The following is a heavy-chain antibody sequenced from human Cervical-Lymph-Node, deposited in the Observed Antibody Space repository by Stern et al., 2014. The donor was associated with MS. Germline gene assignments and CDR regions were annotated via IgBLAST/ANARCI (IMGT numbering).Heavy chain of an antibody. CDR3: ARVGGSGYYPYNWFDS. J-gene: IGHJ5*01. CDR1: GYTFTVYD. V-gene: IGHV1-2*04. Sequence: QMQLVQSGAEVKKPGASAKVSCKASGYTFTVYDIHWVRQAPGQGLEWIGWINPHRGGTSYEQRFQGWVTMTRDTSISTAYMELNRLRPDDTAVYYCARVGGSGYYPYNWFDSWGQGTLVTVSS. CDR2: INPHRGGT. D-gene: IGHD5-12*01.